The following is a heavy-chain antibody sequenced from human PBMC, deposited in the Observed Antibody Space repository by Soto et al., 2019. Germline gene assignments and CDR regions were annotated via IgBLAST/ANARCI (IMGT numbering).Heavy chain of an antibody. J-gene: IGHJ5*02. Sequence: PGGSLRLSCAASGFTFSSYSMNWVRQAPGKGLEWVSSISSSSSYIYYADSVKGRFTISRDNAKNSLYLQMNSLRAEDTAVYYCARWAPHYYDSSGSAFDPWGQGTLVTVSS. V-gene: IGHV3-21*01. CDR2: ISSSSSYI. CDR1: GFTFSSYS. D-gene: IGHD3-22*01. CDR3: ARWAPHYYDSSGSAFDP.